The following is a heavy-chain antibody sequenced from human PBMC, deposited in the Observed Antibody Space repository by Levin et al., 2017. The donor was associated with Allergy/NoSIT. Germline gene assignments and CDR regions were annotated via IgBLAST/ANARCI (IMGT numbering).Heavy chain of an antibody. D-gene: IGHD7-27*01. Sequence: GGSLRLSCEASAFSFSSYAMHWVRQAPGKGLEWVAVISYDEDNKYYADSVKGRCTTSRDNSKNTLYLQMNSLRAEDTAVYYCARWRNWGEWYFDLWGRGTLVTVSS. V-gene: IGHV3-30-3*01. J-gene: IGHJ2*01. CDR3: ARWRNWGEWYFDL. CDR2: ISYDEDNK. CDR1: AFSFSSYA.